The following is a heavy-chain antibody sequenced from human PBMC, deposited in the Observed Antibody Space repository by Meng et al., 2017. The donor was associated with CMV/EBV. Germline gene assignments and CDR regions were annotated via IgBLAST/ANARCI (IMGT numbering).Heavy chain of an antibody. CDR3: ARDRDCSSTSCYGVGMDV. CDR2: ISSSSSYI. D-gene: IGHD2-2*01. J-gene: IGHJ6*02. Sequence: GESLKISCAASGFTFSSYSMNWVRQAPGKGLEWVSSISSSSSYIYCADSVKGRFTISRDNAKNSLYLQMNSLRAEDTAVYYCARDRDCSSTSCYGVGMDVWGQGTTVTVSS. V-gene: IGHV3-21*01. CDR1: GFTFSSYS.